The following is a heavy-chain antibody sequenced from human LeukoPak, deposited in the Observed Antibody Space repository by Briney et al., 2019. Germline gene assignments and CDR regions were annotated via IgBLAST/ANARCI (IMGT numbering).Heavy chain of an antibody. CDR2: IYHSGST. CDR1: GYSISSGYY. J-gene: IGHJ6*03. V-gene: IGHV4-38-2*01. Sequence: SETLFLSCAVSGYSISSGYYWGWIRQPPGKGLVWIGCIYHSGSTYYNPSLKSRVTISVDTSKNQFSLKLSLWTAADTAVYYCARPGNDXGPDYYYYYMDVWGKGTTVTVSS. CDR3: ARPGNDXGPDYYYYYMDV. D-gene: IGHD1-1*01.